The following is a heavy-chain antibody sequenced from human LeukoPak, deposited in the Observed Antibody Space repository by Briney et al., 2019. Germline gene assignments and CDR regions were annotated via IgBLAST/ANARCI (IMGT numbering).Heavy chain of an antibody. J-gene: IGHJ4*02. D-gene: IGHD3-10*01. CDR1: GGSISSGGYS. CDR2: IYHSGST. Sequence: TLSLTCAVSGGSISSGGYSWSWIRQPPGKGLEWIGYIYHSGSTYHNPSLKSRVTISVDRSKNQFSLKLSSVTAADTAVYYCARGSSGGSNYFDYWGQGTLVTVSS. CDR3: ARGSSGGSNYFDY. V-gene: IGHV4-30-2*01.